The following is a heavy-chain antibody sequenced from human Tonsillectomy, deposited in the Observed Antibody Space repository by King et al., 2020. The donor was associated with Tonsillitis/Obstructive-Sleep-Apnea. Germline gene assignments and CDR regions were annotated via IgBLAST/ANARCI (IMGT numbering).Heavy chain of an antibody. J-gene: IGHJ4*02. CDR1: GYRFANYW. CDR2: IRPRDSDS. Sequence: QLVQSGAEMKKAGESPKISCKGSGYRFANYWIVWVRQKPGKGLEWMGVIRPRDSDSKYRPSFQGQVTVSADKSISTAYLQWGSLKVSDSATYYCARLSNVDFWALTFDYWGQGTQVTVSS. CDR3: ARLSNVDFWALTFDY. V-gene: IGHV5-51*01. D-gene: IGHD3/OR15-3a*01.